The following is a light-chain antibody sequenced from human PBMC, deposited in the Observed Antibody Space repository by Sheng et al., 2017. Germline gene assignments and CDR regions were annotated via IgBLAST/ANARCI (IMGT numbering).Light chain of an antibody. CDR3: QQYVRFYS. Sequence: IQMTQYPSTLSASVGDRVTITCRASQTLNNALAWYQVKPGKAPKFLIYQASTLQQGVPSRFSGSGSGTEFTLTISNLQPDDFATYYCQQYVRFYSFAQGTKLETK. CDR2: QAS. V-gene: IGKV1-5*03. J-gene: IGKJ2*03. CDR1: QTLNNA.